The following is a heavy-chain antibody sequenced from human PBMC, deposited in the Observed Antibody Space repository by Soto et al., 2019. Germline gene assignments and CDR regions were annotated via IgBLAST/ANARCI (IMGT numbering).Heavy chain of an antibody. Sequence: GGSLRLSCEASGLNFTRHPMIWVRQGPGKGLEWVAAISARTGDTAYADSVRGRFTLSRDTSTYTMYPQMINLRADDSAVYYCGVQYDYWGQGTLVTVS. CDR1: GLNFTRHP. J-gene: IGHJ4*02. CDR3: GVQYDY. CDR2: ISARTGDT. V-gene: IGHV3-23*01.